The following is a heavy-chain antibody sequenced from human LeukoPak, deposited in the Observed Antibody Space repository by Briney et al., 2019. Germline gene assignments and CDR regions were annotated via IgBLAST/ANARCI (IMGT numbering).Heavy chain of an antibody. CDR3: ARVASAAHFDY. Sequence: GGSLRLSCAASGFTFSSYWMYWVRQAPGKGLVWVSRINSDGSSTSYADSVKGRFTISRDNTKNTLYLQMNSLRAEDTAMYYCARVASAAHFDYWGQGTLVTVS. V-gene: IGHV3-74*01. D-gene: IGHD2-2*01. CDR1: GFTFSSYW. J-gene: IGHJ4*02. CDR2: INSDGSST.